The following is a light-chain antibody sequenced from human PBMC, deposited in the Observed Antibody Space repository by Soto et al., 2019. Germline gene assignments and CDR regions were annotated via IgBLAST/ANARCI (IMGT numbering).Light chain of an antibody. J-gene: IGLJ1*01. CDR2: GNS. Sequence: QSVLTQPPSVSGATGQRVTISCTGSSSNIGAGYDVHWYQQLPGTAPKLLIYGNSNRPSGVPDRFSGSKSGTSASLAITGLQAEDEADYYCQSYDSSLSALYVVGTGTKLTVL. CDR1: SSNIGAGYD. V-gene: IGLV1-40*01. CDR3: QSYDSSLSALYV.